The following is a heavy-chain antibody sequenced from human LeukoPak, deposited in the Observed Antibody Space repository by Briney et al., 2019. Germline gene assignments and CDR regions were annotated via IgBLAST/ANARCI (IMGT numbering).Heavy chain of an antibody. J-gene: IGHJ4*02. Sequence: GGSLRLSCAASGFIFSSYAMHWVRQAPGRGLEWVAVISYDGSNKYYAGSVKGRFTISRDNSKNTLYLQMNSLRAEDTAVYYCARETWLRQCDYWGQGTLVTVSS. CDR3: ARETWLRQCDY. CDR2: ISYDGSNK. CDR1: GFIFSSYA. V-gene: IGHV3-30-3*01. D-gene: IGHD5-12*01.